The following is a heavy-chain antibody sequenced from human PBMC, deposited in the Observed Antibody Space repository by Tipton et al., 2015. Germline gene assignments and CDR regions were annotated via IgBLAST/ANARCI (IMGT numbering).Heavy chain of an antibody. J-gene: IGHJ4*02. V-gene: IGHV1-18*01. CDR2: ISTYNGNT. D-gene: IGHD4-23*01. Sequence: QLVQSGAEVKKPGASVKVSCKASGYTFTTYNLIWVRQAPGQGLEWMGWISTYNGNTNYAQKFQGRATMTTDTSTSTAYMELRSLRSDDTAVYYCARTQLQGDDDYWGQGTLVTVSS. CDR1: GYTFTTYN. CDR3: ARTQLQGDDDY.